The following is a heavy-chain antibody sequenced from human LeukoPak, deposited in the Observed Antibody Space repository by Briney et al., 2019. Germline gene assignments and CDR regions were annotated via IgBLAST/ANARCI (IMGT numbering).Heavy chain of an antibody. CDR2: IYYSGST. CDR3: ARETATGWFDP. J-gene: IGHJ5*02. Sequence: SETLSLTCTVSGGSISSYYWSWIRQPPGKGLEWIGYIYYSGSTNYNPSLKSRVTISVDTSKNQFSLKLSSVTAADTAVYYCARETATGWFDPWGQGTLVTVPS. D-gene: IGHD1-14*01. CDR1: GGSISSYY. V-gene: IGHV4-59*01.